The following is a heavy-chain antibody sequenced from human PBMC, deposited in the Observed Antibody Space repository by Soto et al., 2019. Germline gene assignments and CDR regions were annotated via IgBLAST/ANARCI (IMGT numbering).Heavy chain of an antibody. CDR1: GFAFRSYG. D-gene: IGHD1-26*01. V-gene: IGHV3-21*06. J-gene: IGHJ4*02. CDR3: AREVGATY. CDR2: ISTSSSAI. Sequence: GGSLRLSCVASGFAFRSYGMNWVRQAPGKGLEWVSSISTSSSAIYYTDSVKGRFTISRDNARNSLYLQMKSLRAEDTAVYFCAREVGATYWGQGTLVTAPQ.